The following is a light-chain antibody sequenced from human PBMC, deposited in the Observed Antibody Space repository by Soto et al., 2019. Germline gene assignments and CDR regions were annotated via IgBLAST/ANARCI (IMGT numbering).Light chain of an antibody. Sequence: QTVVSQPPSASGTPGQRVTISCSGSSSNIGSNPVTWYQQFPGTAPRLLIYSNDQRPSGVPDRFSGSKSGTSASLAIGLQSEDEADYYCAAWDDSLDAAVFGGGTQLTVL. V-gene: IGLV1-44*01. CDR1: SSNIGSNP. J-gene: IGLJ7*01. CDR3: AAWDDSLDAAV. CDR2: SND.